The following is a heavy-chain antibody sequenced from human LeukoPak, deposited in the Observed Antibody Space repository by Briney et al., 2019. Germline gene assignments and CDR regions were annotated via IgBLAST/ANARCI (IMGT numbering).Heavy chain of an antibody. J-gene: IGHJ5*02. CDR2: IYYSGST. CDR3: ARPHLTIFGVVIRVWFDP. V-gene: IGHV4-31*03. D-gene: IGHD3-3*01. CDR1: GGSISSGGYY. Sequence: SQTLSLTCTVSGGSISSGGYYWSWICQHPGKGLEWIGYIYYSGSTYYNPSLKSRVTIPVDTSKNPFSMKLSSVTAADAAVYYCARPHLTIFGVVIRVWFDPWGQGTLVTVSS.